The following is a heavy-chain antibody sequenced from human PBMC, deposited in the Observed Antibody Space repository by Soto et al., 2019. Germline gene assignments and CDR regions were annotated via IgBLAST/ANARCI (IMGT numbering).Heavy chain of an antibody. Sequence: ASVKVSCKASGFTFSRYYMHWVRRAPGQGLEWMGIINPSGASTNYAQRFQGRVTLTRDTSTSTVSMEVSSLRSEDTAVYYCAKDRYHYATPGWFDPWGQGTLVTVSS. V-gene: IGHV1-46*01. D-gene: IGHD5-18*01. J-gene: IGHJ5*02. CDR1: GFTFSRYY. CDR2: INPSGAST. CDR3: AKDRYHYATPGWFDP.